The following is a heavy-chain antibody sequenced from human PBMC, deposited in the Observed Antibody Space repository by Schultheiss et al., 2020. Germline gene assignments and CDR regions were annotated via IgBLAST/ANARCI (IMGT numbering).Heavy chain of an antibody. CDR2: IYYSGST. Sequence: SETLSLTCTVSGGSISSSSYYWGWIRQPPGKGLEWIGSIYYSGSTYYNPSLKSRVTISVDTSKNQFSLKLSSVTAADTAVYYCASFSRRGSGWYAAKDDYWGQGTLVNGYS. J-gene: IGHJ4*02. V-gene: IGHV4-39*01. D-gene: IGHD6-19*01. CDR3: ASFSRRGSGWYAAKDDY. CDR1: GGSISSSSYY.